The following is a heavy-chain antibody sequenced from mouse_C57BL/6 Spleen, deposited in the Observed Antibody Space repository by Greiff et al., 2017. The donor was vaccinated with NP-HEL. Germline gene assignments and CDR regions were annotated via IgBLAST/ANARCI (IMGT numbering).Heavy chain of an antibody. V-gene: IGHV1-55*01. Sequence: QVQLQQPGAELVKPGASVKMSCKASGYTFTSYWITWVKQRPGQGLEWIGDIYPGSGSTNYNEKFKSKATLTVDTSSSTAYMQLSSMTSEDSAVYSCSRVGIYYGYQDYAIDYWGQGTSVTVSS. CDR3: SRVGIYYGYQDYAIDY. J-gene: IGHJ4*01. D-gene: IGHD2-2*01. CDR1: GYTFTSYW. CDR2: IYPGSGST.